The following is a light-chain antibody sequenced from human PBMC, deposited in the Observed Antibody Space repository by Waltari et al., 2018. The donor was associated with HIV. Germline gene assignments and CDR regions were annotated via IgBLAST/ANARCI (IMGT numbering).Light chain of an antibody. CDR3: VRYVHRAVYE. Sequence: QTVVTQEPSLSVSPGGTVTLTCGLTSGSVPTANYPAWLQRPPGQYPRTLNYNTSVRAFGVTDRFSGSVRGNRATLSITGARGDYASDYYCVRYVHRAVYEFDEGTKLTVL. V-gene: IGLV8-61*01. CDR2: NTS. CDR1: SGSVPTANY. J-gene: IGLJ3*02.